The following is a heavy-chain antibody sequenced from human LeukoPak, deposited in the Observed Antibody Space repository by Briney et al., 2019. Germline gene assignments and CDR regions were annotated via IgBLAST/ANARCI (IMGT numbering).Heavy chain of an antibody. V-gene: IGHV1-2*02. CDR2: INPNSGGT. J-gene: IGHJ4*02. Sequence: ASVKVSCKASGDTFTGYYMHWVRQAPGQGLEWMGWINPNSGGTNYAQKFQGRVTMTRDTSISTAYMELSRLRSDDTAVYYCARDGEYGSGSYSTDYFDYWGQGTLVTVSS. CDR1: GDTFTGYY. CDR3: ARDGEYGSGSYSTDYFDY. D-gene: IGHD3-10*01.